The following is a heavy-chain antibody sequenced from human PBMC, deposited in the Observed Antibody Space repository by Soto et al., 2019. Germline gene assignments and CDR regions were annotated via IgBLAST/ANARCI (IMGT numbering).Heavy chain of an antibody. CDR3: ARDSKDYPDI. J-gene: IGHJ4*02. Sequence: LSVTCIVSCGSSTSYDWSLIRQFPGKGLEWIAYTSYTGNTNYNPSLKSRVTISLDRSKNQFSLELRSVSVAYTAVYYCARDSKDYPDIWGKGTRVTVSS. D-gene: IGHD4-17*01. V-gene: IGHV4-59*12. CDR1: CGSSTSYD. CDR2: TSYTGNT.